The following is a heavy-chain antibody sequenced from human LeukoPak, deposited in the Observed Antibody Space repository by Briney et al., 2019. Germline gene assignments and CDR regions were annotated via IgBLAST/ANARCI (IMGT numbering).Heavy chain of an antibody. D-gene: IGHD3-10*01. CDR3: AVRGLVAGWFDP. V-gene: IGHV3-23*01. Sequence: GGSLRLSCATSGFAFSTHDLTWVHQAPGQGLEWVSAVSGSATYYADSVRGRFTISRDNSKNTLYLQMSSLRAEDTAIYYCAVRGLVAGWFDPWGQGTLVTVSS. J-gene: IGHJ5*02. CDR2: VSGSAT. CDR1: GFAFSTHD.